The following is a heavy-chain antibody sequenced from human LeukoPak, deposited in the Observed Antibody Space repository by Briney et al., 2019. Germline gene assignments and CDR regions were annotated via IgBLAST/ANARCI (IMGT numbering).Heavy chain of an antibody. D-gene: IGHD3-3*01. J-gene: IGHJ4*02. CDR3: ARGPTIFAFDY. CDR1: GFTFSSYG. Sequence: GGSLRLSCAASGFTFSSYGMHWVRQAPGKGLEWVAVIPYDGSNKYYADSVKGRFTISRDNAKNTLYLQMNSLRAEDTAVYYCARGPTIFAFDYWGQGTLVTVSS. V-gene: IGHV3-30*03. CDR2: IPYDGSNK.